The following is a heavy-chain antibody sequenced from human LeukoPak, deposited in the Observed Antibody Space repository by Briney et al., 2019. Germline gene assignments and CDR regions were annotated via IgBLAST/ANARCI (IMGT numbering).Heavy chain of an antibody. D-gene: IGHD6-13*01. CDR2: INPNSGGT. CDR3: ARDRRAAGTLVDY. CDR1: GYTFTGYY. Sequence: ASVKVSCKASGYTFTGYYMHWVRQAPGQGLEWMGWINPNSGGTNYAQKFQGRVTMTRDTSITTAYMELRRLTSDDTAVYYCARDRRAAGTLVDYWGQGTLVTVSS. J-gene: IGHJ4*02. V-gene: IGHV1-2*02.